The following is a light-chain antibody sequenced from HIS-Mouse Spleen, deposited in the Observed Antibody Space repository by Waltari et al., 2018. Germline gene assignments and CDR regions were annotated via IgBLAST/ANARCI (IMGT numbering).Light chain of an antibody. V-gene: IGLV1-44*01. CDR2: SNN. Sequence: QSVLTPPPSASGTPGQRVTISCSGSSSNIGRNTVNWYQQLPGKAPKLLIYSNNQRPSGVPDRFSGSKSGTSASLAISGLQSEDEADYYCAAWDDSLNGYVFGTGTKVTVL. J-gene: IGLJ1*01. CDR3: AAWDDSLNGYV. CDR1: SSNIGRNT.